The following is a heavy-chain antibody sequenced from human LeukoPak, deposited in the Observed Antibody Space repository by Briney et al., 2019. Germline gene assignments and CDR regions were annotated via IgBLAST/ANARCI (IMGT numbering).Heavy chain of an antibody. D-gene: IGHD3-10*02. CDR2: ILYDGSNK. J-gene: IGHJ6*04. CDR3: AELGITMIGGV. CDR1: GFTFSSYA. Sequence: GGSLRLSCAASGFTFSSYAMHWVRQAPGKGLEWVAVILYDGSNKYYADSVKGRFTIPRDNSKNTLYLQMNSLRAEDTAVYYCAELGITMIGGVWGKGTTVTISS. V-gene: IGHV3-30*18.